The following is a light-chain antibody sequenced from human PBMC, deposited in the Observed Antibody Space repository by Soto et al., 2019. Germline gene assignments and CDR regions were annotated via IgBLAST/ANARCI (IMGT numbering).Light chain of an antibody. Sequence: DIVLTQSPATLSFSPGERATLSFRASQSVSRYLGWYQQKPGQAPRLLIYDASNRATGIPARFSGSGSGTDFSLTISSLEPEDFAVYYCQQRSNWPITFGLGTRLEIK. CDR1: QSVSRY. CDR3: QQRSNWPIT. CDR2: DAS. V-gene: IGKV3-11*01. J-gene: IGKJ5*01.